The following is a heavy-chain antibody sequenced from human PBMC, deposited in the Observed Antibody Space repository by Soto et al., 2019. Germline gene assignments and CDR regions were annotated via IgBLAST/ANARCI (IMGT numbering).Heavy chain of an antibody. J-gene: IGHJ4*02. CDR3: AKDKWELSYYFDY. D-gene: IGHD1-26*01. Sequence: EVQLVESGGGLVQPGRSLRLSCAASGFTFDDYAMHWVRQAPGKGLEWVSGISWNSGNIGYADSVKGRFTISRDNAKNSLYLQRNSLRAEDTALYYCAKDKWELSYYFDYWGQGTLVTVSS. CDR1: GFTFDDYA. V-gene: IGHV3-9*01. CDR2: ISWNSGNI.